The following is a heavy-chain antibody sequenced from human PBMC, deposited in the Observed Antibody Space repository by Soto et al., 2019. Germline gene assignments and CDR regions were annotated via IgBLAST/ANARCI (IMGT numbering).Heavy chain of an antibody. Sequence: GGSLRLSCAASGFTFSSYAMSWVRQAPGKGLEWVSAISGSGGSTYYADSVKGRFTISRDNSKNTLYLQMNSLRAEDTAVYYCAKRLLWFGDLLGGFDYWGQGTLVTVSS. CDR1: GFTFSSYA. J-gene: IGHJ4*02. CDR3: AKRLLWFGDLLGGFDY. CDR2: ISGSGGST. D-gene: IGHD3-10*01. V-gene: IGHV3-23*01.